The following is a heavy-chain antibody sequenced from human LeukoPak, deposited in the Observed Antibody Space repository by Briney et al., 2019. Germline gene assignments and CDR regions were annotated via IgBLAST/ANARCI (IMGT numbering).Heavy chain of an antibody. Sequence: PGGSLRLSCAASGFTFSSYAMHWVRQAPGKGLEWVANIKQDGSEKYYVDSVKGRFTISRDNAKNSLYLQMNSLRAEDTAVYYCASLTNWGQGTLVTVSS. J-gene: IGHJ4*02. V-gene: IGHV3-7*01. CDR2: IKQDGSEK. CDR3: ASLTN. CDR1: GFTFSSYA. D-gene: IGHD1-14*01.